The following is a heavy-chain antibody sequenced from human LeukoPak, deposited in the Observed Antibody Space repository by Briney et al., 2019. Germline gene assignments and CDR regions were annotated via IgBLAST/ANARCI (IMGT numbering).Heavy chain of an antibody. Sequence: SETLSLTCTVSGGSTSSSFYYWGWIRQPPGKGLEWIGSIYYSGSSYNNPSLKSRVTISVDTSKNQFSLKLSSVTAADTAVYYCARVHLHSGSYYFDYWGQGTQVTVSS. D-gene: IGHD1-26*01. J-gene: IGHJ4*02. V-gene: IGHV4-39*07. CDR1: GGSTSSSFYY. CDR2: IYYSGSS. CDR3: ARVHLHSGSYYFDY.